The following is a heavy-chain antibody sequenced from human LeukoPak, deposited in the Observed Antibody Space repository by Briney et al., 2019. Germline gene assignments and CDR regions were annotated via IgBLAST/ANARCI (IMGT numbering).Heavy chain of an antibody. D-gene: IGHD4-17*01. CDR2: IYYSGST. CDR3: ASTTVTTWDYYYGMDV. CDR1: GDSISSYY. J-gene: IGHJ6*02. Sequence: SETLSLTCTVSGDSISSYYWSWIRQPPGKGLEWIGYIYYSGSTNYNPSLKSRVTISLDMSNNQFSLRLSSVTAADTAVYYCASTTVTTWDYYYGMDVWGQGTTVTVSS. V-gene: IGHV4-59*08.